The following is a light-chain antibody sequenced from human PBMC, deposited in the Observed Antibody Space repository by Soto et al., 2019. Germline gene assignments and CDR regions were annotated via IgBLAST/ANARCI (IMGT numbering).Light chain of an antibody. V-gene: IGKV3-15*01. CDR3: QQSSKWPIT. CDR1: QSVNRN. J-gene: IGKJ5*01. CDR2: GIS. Sequence: EMVMTQSPATLSVSPGERATLSCRASQSVNRNYLAWYQQHPGQPPRLLIYGISTRATGIPARFSDSGSGTEFSLTISSLQSEDFAVYYCQQSSKWPITFGQGTRLEIK.